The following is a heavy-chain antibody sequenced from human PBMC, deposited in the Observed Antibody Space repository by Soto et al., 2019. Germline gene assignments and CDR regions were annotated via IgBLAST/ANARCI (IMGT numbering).Heavy chain of an antibody. J-gene: IGHJ4*02. CDR1: GVTFDDYA. V-gene: IGHV3-9*01. Sequence: EVQLVESGGGLVQPGRSLRLSCAASGVTFDDYAMHWVRQGPGKGLEWVSGINWNGGNIAYAGSVKGRFTISRDNAKNSLYLHIHRLRAEDTALYYWVKETSSSGWYLFDYWGQGTPVTVSS. D-gene: IGHD6-19*01. CDR3: VKETSSSGWYLFDY. CDR2: INWNGGNI.